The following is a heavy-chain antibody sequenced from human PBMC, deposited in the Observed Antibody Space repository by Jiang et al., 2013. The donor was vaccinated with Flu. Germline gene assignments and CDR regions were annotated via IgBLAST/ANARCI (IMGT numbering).Heavy chain of an antibody. D-gene: IGHD7-27*01. CDR2: TYFRSKWYN. Sequence: SQTLSLTCAISGDSVFSTSAAWNWIRQSPSRGLEWLGGTYFRSKWYNDYALSVKSRITINPDTSKNQFSLQLNSVTPEDTAVYFCARDTGDFDYWGQGTLVTVSS. J-gene: IGHJ4*02. CDR3: ARDTGDFDY. V-gene: IGHV6-1*01. CDR1: GDSVFSTSAA.